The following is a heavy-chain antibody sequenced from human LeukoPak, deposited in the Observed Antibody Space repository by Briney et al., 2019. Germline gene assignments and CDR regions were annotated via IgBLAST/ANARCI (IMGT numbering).Heavy chain of an antibody. D-gene: IGHD6-19*01. V-gene: IGHV3-7*01. CDR3: AREAQWLDGDDAFDI. Sequence: SGGSLRLSCAVSGFTFSSYWMSWVRQAPGKGLEWVANIKQDGSEKYYVDSVKGRFTISRDNAKNSLYLQMNSLRAEDTAVYYCAREAQWLDGDDAFDIWGQGTMVTVSS. CDR1: GFTFSSYW. CDR2: IKQDGSEK. J-gene: IGHJ3*02.